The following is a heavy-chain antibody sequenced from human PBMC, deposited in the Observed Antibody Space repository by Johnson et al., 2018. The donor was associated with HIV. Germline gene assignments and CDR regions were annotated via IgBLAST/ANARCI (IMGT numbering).Heavy chain of an antibody. Sequence: QVQLVESGGGVVQPGRSLRLSCAASGFTFSSYAMHWVRQAPGKGLEWVAVISYDGIIKYYAESVTGRFTISRDNSKKTLSLQMNSLRAEDTAVDYCVYDSSGYYAFDIWGQGTMVTVSS. CDR2: ISYDGIIK. D-gene: IGHD3-22*01. CDR1: GFTFSSYA. J-gene: IGHJ3*02. CDR3: VYDSSGYYAFDI. V-gene: IGHV3-30*04.